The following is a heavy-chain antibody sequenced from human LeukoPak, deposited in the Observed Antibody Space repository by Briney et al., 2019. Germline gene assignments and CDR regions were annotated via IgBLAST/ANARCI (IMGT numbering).Heavy chain of an antibody. CDR3: VRVGYYDSSGYFD. Sequence: GASVKVSCKASGYTFTSYDINWVRQATGQGLEWMGWMSPNNGDRGYAQKFQGRVTITRDTSISTAYMELSSLRSEDTAVYYCVRVGYYDSSGYFDWGQGTQVTVSS. CDR1: GYTFTSYD. D-gene: IGHD3-22*01. J-gene: IGHJ4*02. V-gene: IGHV1-8*03. CDR2: MSPNNGDR.